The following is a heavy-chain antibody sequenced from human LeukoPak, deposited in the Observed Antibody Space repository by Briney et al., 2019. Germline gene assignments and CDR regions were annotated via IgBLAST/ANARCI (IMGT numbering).Heavy chain of an antibody. V-gene: IGHV4-39*01. CDR1: GGSISSSSYY. CDR3: ARQPYSGSYDYYMDV. CDR2: IYYSGST. J-gene: IGHJ6*03. Sequence: SETLSLTCIVSGGSISSSSYYWGWIRQPPGKGLEWIGSIYYSGSTYYNPSLKSRVTISVDTSKNQFSLKLSSVTAADTAVYYCARQPYSGSYDYYMDVWGKGTTVTVSS. D-gene: IGHD1-26*01.